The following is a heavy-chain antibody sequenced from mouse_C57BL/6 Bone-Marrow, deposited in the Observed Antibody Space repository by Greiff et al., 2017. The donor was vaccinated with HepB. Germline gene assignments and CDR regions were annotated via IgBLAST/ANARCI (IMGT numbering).Heavy chain of an antibody. CDR3: AREGFAWFAY. CDR1: GYTFTSYW. V-gene: IGHV1-69*01. Sequence: QVQLPQPGAELVMPGASVKLSCKASGYTFTSYWMHWVKQRPGQGLEWIGEIDPSDSYTNYNQKFKGKSTLTVDKSSSTAYMQLSSLTSEDSAVYYCAREGFAWFAYWGQGTLVTVSA. CDR2: IDPSDSYT. J-gene: IGHJ3*01.